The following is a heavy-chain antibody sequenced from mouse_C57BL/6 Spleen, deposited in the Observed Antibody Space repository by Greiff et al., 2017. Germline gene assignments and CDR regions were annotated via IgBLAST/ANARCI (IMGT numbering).Heavy chain of an antibody. CDR1: GFTFSDYG. Sequence: EVQGVESGGGLVKPGGSLKLSCAASGFTFSDYGMHWVRQAPEKGLEWVAYISSGSSTIYYADTVKGRFTISRDNAKNTLFLQMTSLRAEDTAMYYCARRYYGSSYENYFDYWGQGTTLTVSS. D-gene: IGHD1-1*01. CDR3: ARRYYGSSYENYFDY. V-gene: IGHV5-17*01. J-gene: IGHJ2*01. CDR2: ISSGSSTI.